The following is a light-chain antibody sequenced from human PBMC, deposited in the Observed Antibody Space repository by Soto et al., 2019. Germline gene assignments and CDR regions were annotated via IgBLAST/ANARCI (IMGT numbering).Light chain of an antibody. CDR3: SSYTSSSTRV. CDR2: DVS. Sequence: QSALTQPASVSGSPGQSITISCTGTSSDVGGYNYVSWYQQHPGKAPELMIYDVSYRPSGVSNRFSGSKSGSTASLTISGLLAEDEADYYCSSYTSSSTRVFGTGTKVTVL. J-gene: IGLJ1*01. V-gene: IGLV2-14*01. CDR1: SSDVGGYNY.